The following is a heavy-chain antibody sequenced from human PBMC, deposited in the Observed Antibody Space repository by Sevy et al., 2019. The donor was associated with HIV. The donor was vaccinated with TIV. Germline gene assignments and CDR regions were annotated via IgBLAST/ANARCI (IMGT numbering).Heavy chain of an antibody. CDR1: GGSISAYH. Sequence: SETLSLTCTVSGGSISAYHWSWIRQPPGKGLEYIGYIHYTGTTNYNPSLKSRVTISGDTSKNQFHLKLGSVTAADTALYYCARAPPVRSGDDSLNWFDPWGQGTLVTVSS. J-gene: IGHJ5*02. CDR2: IHYTGTT. D-gene: IGHD5-12*01. CDR3: ARAPPVRSGDDSLNWFDP. V-gene: IGHV4-59*01.